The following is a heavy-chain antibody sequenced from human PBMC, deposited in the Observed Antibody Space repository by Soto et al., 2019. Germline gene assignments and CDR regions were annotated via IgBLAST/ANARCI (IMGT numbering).Heavy chain of an antibody. CDR3: ARDDVVVVPAAIRPYYYYGMDV. V-gene: IGHV3-7*01. D-gene: IGHD2-2*02. CDR1: GFTFSSYW. Sequence: EVQLVESGGGLVQPGGSLRLSCAASGFTFSSYWMSWVRQAPGKGLEWVANIKQDGSEKYYVDSVKGRFTISRDNAKNSLYLQMNSLRAEDTAVYYCARDDVVVVPAAIRPYYYYGMDVWGQGTTVTVYS. CDR2: IKQDGSEK. J-gene: IGHJ6*02.